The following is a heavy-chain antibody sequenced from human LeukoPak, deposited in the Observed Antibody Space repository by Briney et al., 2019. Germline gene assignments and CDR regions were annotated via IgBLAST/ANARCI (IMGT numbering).Heavy chain of an antibody. CDR3: TRYSIFGVVKGFEY. D-gene: IGHD3-3*01. Sequence: GASVKVSCKASGYTFTSYAMNWVRQAPGQGLEWMGWINTNTGNPTYAQGFTGRFVFSLDTSVSTAYLQISSLKAEDTAVYYCTRYSIFGVVKGFEYWGQGTLVTVSS. V-gene: IGHV7-4-1*02. CDR1: GYTFTSYA. J-gene: IGHJ4*02. CDR2: INTNTGNP.